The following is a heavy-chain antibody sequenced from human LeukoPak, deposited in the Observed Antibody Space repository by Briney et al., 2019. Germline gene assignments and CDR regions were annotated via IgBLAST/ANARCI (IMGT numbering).Heavy chain of an antibody. J-gene: IGHJ4*02. V-gene: IGHV4-59*12. D-gene: IGHD2-15*01. CDR3: ARAGYCSGGSCYFDC. Sequence: SETLSLTCTVSGGSISSYYWSWIRQPPGKGLEWIGYIYYSGSTNYNPSLKSRVTISVDTSKNQFSLKLSSVTAADTAVYYCARAGYCSGGSCYFDCWGQGTLVTVSS. CDR2: IYYSGST. CDR1: GGSISSYY.